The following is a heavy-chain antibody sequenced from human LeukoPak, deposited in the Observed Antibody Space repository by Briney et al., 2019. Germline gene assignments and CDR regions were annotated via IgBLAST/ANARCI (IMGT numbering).Heavy chain of an antibody. V-gene: IGHV5-51*01. Sequence: GSLKISFQGFGYTFTSYWIAWVRQRPGKGLGWVGMLYAGDSEIRYNPSFQGQVTISADKSITTAYLQWTSLKASDTAIYYCARRPTLVRGRGLDVWGQGTTVTVSS. CDR3: ARRPTLVRGRGLDV. J-gene: IGHJ6*02. D-gene: IGHD3-10*01. CDR2: LYAGDSEI. CDR1: GYTFTSYW.